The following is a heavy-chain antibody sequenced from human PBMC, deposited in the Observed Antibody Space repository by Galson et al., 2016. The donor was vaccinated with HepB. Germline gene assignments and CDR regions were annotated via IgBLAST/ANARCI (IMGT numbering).Heavy chain of an antibody. CDR1: EFTVSDNY. CDR3: ARGAAAGTRYFDR. CDR2: MYGGGTT. J-gene: IGHJ2*01. V-gene: IGHV3-53*01. Sequence: LRLSCAAFEFTVSDNYMSWFRRAPGKGLEWVSVMYGGGTTHYADSVKGRFAISRDNSKNTLFLEMSSLKAEDTAVYYCARGAAAGTRYFDRWGRGTLVTVSS. D-gene: IGHD6-13*01.